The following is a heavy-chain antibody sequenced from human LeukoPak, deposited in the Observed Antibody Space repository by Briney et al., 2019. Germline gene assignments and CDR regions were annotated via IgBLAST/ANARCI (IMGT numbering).Heavy chain of an antibody. CDR3: ARAPSVLRFLEWFYYYMDV. CDR2: IYYSGST. J-gene: IGHJ6*03. D-gene: IGHD3-3*01. Sequence: SETLSLTCTVSGGSVSSGGYYWSWIRQPPGKGLEWIGYIYYSGSTNYNPSLKNRVTISVDTSKNQFSLKLSSVTAADTAVYYCARAPSVLRFLEWFYYYMDVWGKGTTVTVSS. V-gene: IGHV4-61*08. CDR1: GGSVSSGGYY.